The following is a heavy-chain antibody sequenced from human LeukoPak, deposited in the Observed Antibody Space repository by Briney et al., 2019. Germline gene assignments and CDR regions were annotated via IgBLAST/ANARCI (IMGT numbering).Heavy chain of an antibody. V-gene: IGHV1-69*01. D-gene: IGHD3-22*01. Sequence: GASVKVSCKASGGTFSRLTISWVRQAPGHGLEWMGGILPIFGTANYAQKFQGRVTITADESTSIASMELSSLRSEDTAVYYCARTTYYHDISGDLHYWYFDVWGRGTLVIVSS. CDR3: ARTTYYHDISGDLHYWYFDV. J-gene: IGHJ2*01. CDR2: ILPIFGTA. CDR1: GGTFSRLT.